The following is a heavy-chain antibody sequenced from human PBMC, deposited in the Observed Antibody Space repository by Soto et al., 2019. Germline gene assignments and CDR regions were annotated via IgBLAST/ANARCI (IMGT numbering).Heavy chain of an antibody. J-gene: IGHJ5*02. V-gene: IGHV4-30-4*08. Sequence: SETLSLTGSVSGGCISGDYYWSWIRQSPEKGLEWSGYTYYSGRSSSNPALQSRLSMSLDTSKNQLSLKLRSVTAEDTPVYYCTRDASRASSARGWFDPWRPGTLVTVSS. CDR2: TYYSGRS. D-gene: IGHD6-13*01. CDR3: TRDASRASSARGWFDP. CDR1: GGCISGDYY.